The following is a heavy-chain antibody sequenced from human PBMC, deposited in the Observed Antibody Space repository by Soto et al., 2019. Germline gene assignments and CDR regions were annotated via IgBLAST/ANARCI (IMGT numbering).Heavy chain of an antibody. Sequence: PGESLKISCAASGFTVSSNYMSWVRQAPGKGLEWVSVIYSGGSTYYADSVKGRFTISRDNSKNTLYLQMNSLRAEDTAVYYCARGTEYFDYWGQGTLVTVSS. V-gene: IGHV3-53*01. J-gene: IGHJ4*02. CDR1: GFTVSSNY. CDR2: IYSGGST. CDR3: ARGTEYFDY.